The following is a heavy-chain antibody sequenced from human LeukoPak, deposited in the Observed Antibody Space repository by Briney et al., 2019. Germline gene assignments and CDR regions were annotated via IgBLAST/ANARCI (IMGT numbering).Heavy chain of an antibody. V-gene: IGHV4-39*01. Sequence: SETLSLTCTVSGGSISSSSYYWGWIRQPPGKGLEWIGSIYYSGSTYYNPSLKSRVTISVDTSKNQFSLKLSSVTAADTAVYYCARGSHSRQPRGAFDIWGQGTMVTVSS. CDR3: ARGSHSRQPRGAFDI. D-gene: IGHD1-14*01. CDR2: IYYSGST. J-gene: IGHJ3*02. CDR1: GGSISSSSYY.